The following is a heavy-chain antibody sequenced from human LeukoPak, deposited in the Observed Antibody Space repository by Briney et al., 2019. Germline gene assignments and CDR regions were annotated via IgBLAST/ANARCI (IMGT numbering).Heavy chain of an antibody. CDR1: GGSISSYY. D-gene: IGHD5-18*01. V-gene: IGHV4-4*07. CDR3: AREAYSYGSYYFDY. Sequence: PSETLSLTCTVSGGSISSYYWSWIRQPAGKGLEWIGRIYTSGSTNYNPSLKSRVTMSVDTSKNQFSLKLSSVTAVDTAVYYCAREAYSYGSYYFDYWGQGTLVTVSS. J-gene: IGHJ4*02. CDR2: IYTSGST.